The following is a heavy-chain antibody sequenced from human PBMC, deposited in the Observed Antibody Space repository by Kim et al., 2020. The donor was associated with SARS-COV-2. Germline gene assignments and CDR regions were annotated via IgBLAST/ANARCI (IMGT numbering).Heavy chain of an antibody. CDR3: ARGTWGGGGWGYGSGQYNRFDP. D-gene: IGHD3-10*01. CDR2: INPSGGST. Sequence: ASVKVSCKASGYTFTSSHIQWVRQAPGQGLEWVGIINPSGGSTTYAQKLQGRVTMTRDTSTGTVYMELSSLRSEDTALYYCARGTWGGGGWGYGSGQYNRFDPWGQGTPVTVSS. CDR1: GYTFTSSH. J-gene: IGHJ5*02. V-gene: IGHV1-46*03.